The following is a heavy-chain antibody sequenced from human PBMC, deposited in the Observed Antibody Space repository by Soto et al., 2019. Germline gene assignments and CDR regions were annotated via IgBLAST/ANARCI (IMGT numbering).Heavy chain of an antibody. V-gene: IGHV4-34*01. CDR2: INHSGST. J-gene: IGHJ5*02. Sequence: QVQLQQWGAGLLKPSETLSLTCAVYGGSFSGYYWSWIRQPPGKGLEWIGEINHSGSTNYNPSLKSRVTIAVDTSKHQFSLKLSSVTAADTAVYYCARGSRYCSSTSCYLGTFDPWGQGTLVTVSS. CDR3: ARGSRYCSSTSCYLGTFDP. CDR1: GGSFSGYY. D-gene: IGHD2-2*01.